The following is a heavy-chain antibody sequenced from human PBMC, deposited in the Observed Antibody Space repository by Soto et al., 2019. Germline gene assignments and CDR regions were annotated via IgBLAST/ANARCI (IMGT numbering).Heavy chain of an antibody. CDR1: GFTVSSDS. Sequence: EVQLVETGGDLIQPGGSLRLSCAASGFTVSSDSMSWVRQAPGKGLEWISIIYSDNNTDYADSVKGRFSISRDTSKNILSLQMNSLRAEDTAGYYCARHFSAMGVWGQGTAVTGSS. J-gene: IGHJ6*02. CDR2: IYSDNNT. CDR3: ARHFSAMGV. V-gene: IGHV3-53*02.